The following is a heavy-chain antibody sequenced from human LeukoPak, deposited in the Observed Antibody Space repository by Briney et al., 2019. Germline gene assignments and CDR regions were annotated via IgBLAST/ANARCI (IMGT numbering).Heavy chain of an antibody. CDR2: IYYSGST. CDR3: ARDCGGYCDDAFDI. CDR1: GGSISSYY. J-gene: IGHJ3*02. Sequence: SETLSLTCTVSGGSISSYYWSWIRQSPGKGLEWIGYIYYSGSTNYNPSLKSRVTISVDTSKNQFSLKLSSVTAADTAVYYCARDCGGYCDDAFDIWGQGTMVTVSS. V-gene: IGHV4-59*01. D-gene: IGHD2-21*01.